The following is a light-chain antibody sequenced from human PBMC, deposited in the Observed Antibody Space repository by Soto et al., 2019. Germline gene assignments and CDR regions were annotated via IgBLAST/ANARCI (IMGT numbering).Light chain of an antibody. V-gene: IGLV6-57*04. CDR2: EDN. J-gene: IGLJ2*01. Sequence: NFMLTQPHSVSESPGKTVTISCTRSSGSIASNYVQWYQQRPGSAPTTVIYEDNQRPSGVPDRFSGSIDSSSNSASLTISGLKTEDEADYDCQSYDSSILVFGGGTKVTVL. CDR3: QSYDSSILV. CDR1: SGSIASNY.